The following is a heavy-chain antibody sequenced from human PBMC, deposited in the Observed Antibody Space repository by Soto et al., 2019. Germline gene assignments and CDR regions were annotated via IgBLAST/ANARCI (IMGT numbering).Heavy chain of an antibody. Sequence: QVKLVQSGAEVKKPGASVKVSCKASGYTFTSYGISWVRQAPGQGLEWMGWSSAYNGNTNYAQKLQGRVTMTTDTSTSTSHMELRSLRSDYTAVYYCARELIYGSGSYYWGQGALVSVSS. J-gene: IGHJ4*02. CDR3: ARELIYGSGSYY. CDR2: SSAYNGNT. CDR1: GYTFTSYG. D-gene: IGHD3-10*01. V-gene: IGHV1-18*01.